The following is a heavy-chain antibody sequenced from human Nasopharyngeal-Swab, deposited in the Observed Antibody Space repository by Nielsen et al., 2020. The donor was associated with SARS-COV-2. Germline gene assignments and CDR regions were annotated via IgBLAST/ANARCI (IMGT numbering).Heavy chain of an antibody. CDR3: ARSITFGGVIAERHFDY. J-gene: IGHJ4*02. CDR2: ISSSSSYI. V-gene: IGHV3-21*01. D-gene: IGHD3-16*02. Sequence: VRQMPGKGPEWVSSISSSSSYIYYADSVKGRFTISRDNAKNSLYLQMNSLRAEDTAVYYCARSITFGGVIAERHFDYWGQGTLVTVSS.